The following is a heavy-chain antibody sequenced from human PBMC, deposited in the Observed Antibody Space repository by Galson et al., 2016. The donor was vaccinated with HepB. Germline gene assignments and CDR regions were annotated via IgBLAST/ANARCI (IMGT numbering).Heavy chain of an antibody. CDR2: ISPLLDTP. CDR3: ATTEQWGDQFDP. J-gene: IGHJ5*02. V-gene: IGHV1-69*08. Sequence: SVKVSCKASGVSFSVYTITWVRQAPGQGLEWMGDISPLLDTPHYAQRFLGRVTITADKSTTTAYMELSGLKSDVTAVYYCATTEQWGDQFDPWGQGTRVTVSS. CDR1: GVSFSVYT. D-gene: IGHD1/OR15-1a*01.